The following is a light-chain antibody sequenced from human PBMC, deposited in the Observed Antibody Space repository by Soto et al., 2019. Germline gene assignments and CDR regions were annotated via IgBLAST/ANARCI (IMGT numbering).Light chain of an antibody. CDR1: QTLSINS. CDR2: AAS. J-gene: IGKJ3*01. V-gene: IGKV3-20*01. Sequence: EIVLTQSPDTPSLSPGERATLFCRASQTLSINSLAWYQQRPGQAPRLLIYAASTRHTGIPDRFNGSGSGTDFALTINRLEPEDFAVYFCQQYDGAPLTFGPGTKVD. CDR3: QQYDGAPLT.